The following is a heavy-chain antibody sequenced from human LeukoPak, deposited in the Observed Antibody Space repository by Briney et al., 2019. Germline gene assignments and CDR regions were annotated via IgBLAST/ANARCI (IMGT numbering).Heavy chain of an antibody. Sequence: ASVKVSCKASGYTFTGYYMHWVRQATGQGLEWVGWMSPNSGNTGYAQKFQGRVTMTRNTSISTAYMELSSLRSEDTAVYYCARAGGYCGRISCPYYFDYWGQGSLVAVSS. CDR3: ARAGGYCGRISCPYYFDY. D-gene: IGHD2-15*01. CDR2: MSPNSGNT. V-gene: IGHV1-8*02. J-gene: IGHJ4*02. CDR1: GYTFTGYY.